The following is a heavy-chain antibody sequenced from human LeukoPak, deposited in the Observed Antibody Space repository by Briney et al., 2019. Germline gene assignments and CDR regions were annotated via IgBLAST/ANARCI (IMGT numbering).Heavy chain of an antibody. CDR2: ISGSGGST. Sequence: GGSLRLSCAASGFTFSSYAMSWVRQAPGKGLEWVSAISGSGGSTYYADSVKGRFTISRDNSKNTLYLQMNRLRAEDTAVYYCAKSRRTDYYDSSGYYLDYWGQGTLVTVSS. D-gene: IGHD3-22*01. CDR1: GFTFSSYA. J-gene: IGHJ4*02. V-gene: IGHV3-23*01. CDR3: AKSRRTDYYDSSGYYLDY.